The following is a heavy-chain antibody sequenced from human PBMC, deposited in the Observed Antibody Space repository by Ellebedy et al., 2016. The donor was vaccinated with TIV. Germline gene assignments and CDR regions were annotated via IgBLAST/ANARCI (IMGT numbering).Heavy chain of an antibody. Sequence: GGSLRLSXAASGFTFSSYSMNWVRQAPGKGLEWVSSISSSSSYIYYADSVKGRFTISRDNAKNSLYLQMNSLRAEDTAVYYCARGLGGWYRVDYWGQGTLVTVSS. CDR2: ISSSSSYI. D-gene: IGHD6-19*01. CDR1: GFTFSSYS. CDR3: ARGLGGWYRVDY. J-gene: IGHJ4*02. V-gene: IGHV3-21*04.